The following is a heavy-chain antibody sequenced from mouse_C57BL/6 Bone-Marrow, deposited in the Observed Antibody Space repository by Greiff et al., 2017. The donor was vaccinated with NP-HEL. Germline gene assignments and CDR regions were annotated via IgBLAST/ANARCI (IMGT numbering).Heavy chain of an antibody. J-gene: IGHJ4*01. CDR2: IWGVGST. CDR1: GFSLTSYG. Sequence: VQVVESGPGLVAPSQSLSITCTVSGFSLTSYGVDWVRQTPGKGLEWLGVIWGVGSTHYNSALKSRLSISKNNSKSQVFLKMNSLQTDDTAMYYCASEYYYAMDYWGQGTSVTVSS. CDR3: ASEYYYAMDY. V-gene: IGHV2-6*01.